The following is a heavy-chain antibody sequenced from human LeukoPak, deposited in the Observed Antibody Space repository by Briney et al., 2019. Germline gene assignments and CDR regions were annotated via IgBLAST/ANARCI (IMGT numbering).Heavy chain of an antibody. D-gene: IGHD7-27*01. V-gene: IGHV3-30*04. Sequence: PGGSLRLSCATSGFTFSSCGIHWGRQAPGKGLEWVALVSSDGRNNYYADSVKGRFTISRDNAKRSLFLQMNSLRVEDTAVYYCARTMWGFDYWGQGTLVTVSS. CDR3: ARTMWGFDY. CDR2: VSSDGRNN. CDR1: GFTFSSCG. J-gene: IGHJ4*02.